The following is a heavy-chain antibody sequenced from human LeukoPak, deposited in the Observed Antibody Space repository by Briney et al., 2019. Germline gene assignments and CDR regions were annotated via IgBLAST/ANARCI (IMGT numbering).Heavy chain of an antibody. CDR1: GFTFSSYS. Sequence: GGSLRLSCAASGFTFSSYSMSWVRQAPGKGLEWVSSISSSSSYIYYADSVKGRFTISRDNAKNSLYLQMNSLRAEDTAVYYCARVEVYYDSSGSLDYWGQGTLVTVSS. CDR3: ARVEVYYDSSGSLDY. CDR2: ISSSSSYI. V-gene: IGHV3-21*01. D-gene: IGHD3-22*01. J-gene: IGHJ4*02.